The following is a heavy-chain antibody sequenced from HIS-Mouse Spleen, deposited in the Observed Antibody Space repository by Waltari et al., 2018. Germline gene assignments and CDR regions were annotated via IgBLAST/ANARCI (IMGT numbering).Heavy chain of an antibody. CDR2: IDAYNGNT. Sequence: QVQLVQSGAEVKKPGASVKVSCKASGYTFTSYGISWVRQAPGQGLEWMGWIDAYNGNTNYAQKLQGSVTMTTETSTRTAYMELRSLRSDDTAVYYCARKGYYYGSGSYWYFDLWGRGTLVTVSS. CDR1: GYTFTSYG. CDR3: ARKGYYYGSGSYWYFDL. D-gene: IGHD3-10*01. J-gene: IGHJ2*01. V-gene: IGHV1-18*01.